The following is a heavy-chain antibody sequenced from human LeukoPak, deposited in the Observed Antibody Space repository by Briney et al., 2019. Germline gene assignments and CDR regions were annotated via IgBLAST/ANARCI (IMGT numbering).Heavy chain of an antibody. J-gene: IGHJ3*02. Sequence: GGSLRLSCAASGFPFSSHGMSWVRQAPGKGLGWVSGIIGGGGSTYYADSVKGRFTISGDNSRNTLFLQMNSLRAEDTAVYYCAKDLMVIIVSGALDIWGQGTMVTASS. CDR2: IIGGGGST. D-gene: IGHD3-3*01. CDR1: GFPFSSHG. V-gene: IGHV3-23*01. CDR3: AKDLMVIIVSGALDI.